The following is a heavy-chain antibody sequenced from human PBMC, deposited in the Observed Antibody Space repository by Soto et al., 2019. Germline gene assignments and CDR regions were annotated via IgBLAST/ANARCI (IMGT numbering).Heavy chain of an antibody. J-gene: IGHJ5*02. Sequence: PSETLSLTCAVSGYSISSGYYWSWIRQPPGKGLEWIGEINHSGSTNYNPSLKSRVTISVDTSKNQFSLKLSSVTAADTAVYYCARGRLFYYDFWSGQKGGPGFDPWGQGTLVTVSS. CDR3: ARGRLFYYDFWSGQKGGPGFDP. CDR2: INHSGST. CDR1: GYSISSGYY. D-gene: IGHD3-3*01. V-gene: IGHV4-34*01.